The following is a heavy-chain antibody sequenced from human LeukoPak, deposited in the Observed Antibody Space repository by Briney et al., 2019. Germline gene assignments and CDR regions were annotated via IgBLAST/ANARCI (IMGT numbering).Heavy chain of an antibody. CDR1: GFTFDDYA. CDR3: AKSQYATSYCSGGGCYSPGAFDI. V-gene: IGHV3-43D*03. J-gene: IGHJ3*02. Sequence: QPGGSLRLSCAASGFTFDDYAMHWVRQAPGKGLEWVSLISWDGGSTYYADSVKGRFTISRDNSKNSLYLQMNSLRAEDTALYYCAKSQYATSYCSGGGCYSPGAFDIWGQGTMVTVSS. D-gene: IGHD2-15*01. CDR2: ISWDGGST.